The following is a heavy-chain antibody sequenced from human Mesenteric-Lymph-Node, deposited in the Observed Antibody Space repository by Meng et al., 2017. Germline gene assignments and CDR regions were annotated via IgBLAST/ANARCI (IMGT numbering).Heavy chain of an antibody. J-gene: IGHJ5*02. Sequence: SETLSLTCAVYGGSFSGYYWSWIRQPPGKGLEWIGEINHSGSTNYNPSLKSRVTISVDTSKNQFSLKLKSVTAADTAVYYCAKVRLPFSGAYNFFDPWGQGTLVTVSS. CDR3: AKVRLPFSGAYNFFDP. V-gene: IGHV4-34*01. CDR1: GGSFSGYY. D-gene: IGHD3-10*01. CDR2: INHSGST.